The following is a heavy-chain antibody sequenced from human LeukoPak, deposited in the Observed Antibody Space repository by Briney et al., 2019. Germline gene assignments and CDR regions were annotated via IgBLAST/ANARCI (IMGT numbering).Heavy chain of an antibody. J-gene: IGHJ4*02. CDR3: AKAIIPGKLIPTLFDY. D-gene: IGHD3-16*01. CDR2: ISGSGGST. V-gene: IGHV3-23*01. Sequence: GGSLRLSCAASGFTFSSYAMSWVRQAPGKGRERVSGISGSGGSTYYADSVKGRFTITRDNSKNTLYLQMNSLRAEDTAVYYCAKAIIPGKLIPTLFDYWGQGTLVTVSS. CDR1: GFTFSSYA.